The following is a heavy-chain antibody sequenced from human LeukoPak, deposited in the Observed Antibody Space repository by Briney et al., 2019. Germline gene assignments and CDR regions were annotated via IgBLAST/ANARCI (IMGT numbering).Heavy chain of an antibody. V-gene: IGHV1-18*01. CDR3: ARVPLDDFWSGYYPLAY. D-gene: IGHD3-3*01. Sequence: GASVKVSCKASGYTFTSYGISRVRQAPGQGLEWMGWISAYNGNTNYAQKLQGRVTMTTDTSTSTAYMELRSLRSDDTAVYYCARVPLDDFWSGYYPLAYWGQGTLVTVSS. J-gene: IGHJ4*02. CDR2: ISAYNGNT. CDR1: GYTFTSYG.